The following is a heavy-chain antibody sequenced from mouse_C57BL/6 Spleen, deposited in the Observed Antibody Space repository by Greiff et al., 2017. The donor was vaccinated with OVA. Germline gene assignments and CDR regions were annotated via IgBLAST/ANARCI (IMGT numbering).Heavy chain of an antibody. CDR2: IDPETGGT. Sequence: QVQLQQSGAELVRPGASVTLSCTASGYTITDYDMHWVKQTPVHGLEWIGAIDPETGGTAYNQKFKGKAILTADKSSSTAYMELRSLTSEDSAVYYGTVSHYYGSSYDYAMDYWGQGTSVTVSS. CDR1: GYTITDYD. J-gene: IGHJ4*01. D-gene: IGHD1-1*01. V-gene: IGHV1-15*01. CDR3: TVSHYYGSSYDYAMDY.